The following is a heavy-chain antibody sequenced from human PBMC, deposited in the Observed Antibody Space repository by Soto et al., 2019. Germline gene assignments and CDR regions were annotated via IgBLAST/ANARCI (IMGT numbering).Heavy chain of an antibody. CDR2: IYYSGST. CDR1: GCSISSYY. V-gene: IGHV4-59*01. Sequence: SETLSLTCTVSGCSISSYYWSWIRQPPGKGLEWIGYIYYSGSTNYNPSLKSRVTISVDTSKNQFSLKLSSVTAADTAVYYCARCGDYEGLIDYWGQGTLVTVSS. CDR3: ARCGDYEGLIDY. J-gene: IGHJ4*02. D-gene: IGHD4-17*01.